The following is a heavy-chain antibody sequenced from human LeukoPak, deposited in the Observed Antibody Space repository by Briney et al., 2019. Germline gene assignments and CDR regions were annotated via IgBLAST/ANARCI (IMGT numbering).Heavy chain of an antibody. CDR1: GYIFVSYG. V-gene: IGHV1-18*01. Sequence: ASVKASCKASGYIFVSYGINWVRQAPGQGLERMGWISAYNGNTYYAQKLQGRVTMTTDTSTSTAYMELRSLRSDDTAVYYCARDLGGFMDVWGKGTTVTVSS. J-gene: IGHJ6*03. CDR3: ARDLGGFMDV. CDR2: ISAYNGNT.